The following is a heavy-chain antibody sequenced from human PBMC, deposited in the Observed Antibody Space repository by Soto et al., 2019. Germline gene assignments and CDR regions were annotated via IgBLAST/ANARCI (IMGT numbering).Heavy chain of an antibody. D-gene: IGHD5-12*01. V-gene: IGHV3-73*01. J-gene: IGHJ4*02. CDR2: IRSKANSYAT. Sequence: EVQMVESGGSLVQPGGSLKLSCAASGFTFSGSAMHWVSQASGKGLEWVGRIRSKANSYATAYAASVKGRFTISRDDSKNTPYLQLNSLKSEDTAVYYCTSPNSGYDPYYFDDCGQGTLVTVSS. CDR1: GFTFSGSA. CDR3: TSPNSGYDPYYFDD.